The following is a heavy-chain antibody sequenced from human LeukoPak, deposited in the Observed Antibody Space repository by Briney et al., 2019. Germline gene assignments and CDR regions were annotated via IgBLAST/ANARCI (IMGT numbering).Heavy chain of an antibody. J-gene: IGHJ4*02. CDR2: ISSSSSTI. V-gene: IGHV3-48*04. Sequence: PGGSLRLSCAASGFSFSRYGMHWVRQAPGKGLEWVSYISSSSSTIYYADSVKGRFTISRDNAKNSLYLQMNSLRAEDTAVYYCARSYGDSYYWGQGTLVTVSS. CDR1: GFSFSRYG. CDR3: ARSYGDSYY. D-gene: IGHD4-17*01.